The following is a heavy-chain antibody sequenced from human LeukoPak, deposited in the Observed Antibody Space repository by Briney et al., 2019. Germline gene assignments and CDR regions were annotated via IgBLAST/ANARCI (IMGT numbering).Heavy chain of an antibody. J-gene: IGHJ6*03. Sequence: GGSLRLSCAASGFTFSSYSMNWVRQAPGKGLEWASSISSSRSYIYYADSVKGRFTISRDNAKNSLYLQMNSLRAEDTAVYYCARERYSSSRTHYYYMDVWGKGTTVTVSS. D-gene: IGHD6-6*01. CDR1: GFTFSSYS. CDR3: ARERYSSSRTHYYYMDV. V-gene: IGHV3-21*01. CDR2: ISSSRSYI.